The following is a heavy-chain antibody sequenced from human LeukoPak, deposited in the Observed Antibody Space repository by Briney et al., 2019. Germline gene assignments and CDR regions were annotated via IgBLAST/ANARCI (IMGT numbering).Heavy chain of an antibody. CDR3: ASQYYYDSSGHYREHDY. Sequence: GGSLRLSCAASGFTFRNYWMHWVRQAPGKGLVWISRINSDGSSTSYADSVKGRFTISRDNAKNTLYLQMNSLRAEDTAVYYCASQYYYDSSGHYREHDYWGQGTLVTVSS. CDR1: GFTFRNYW. V-gene: IGHV3-74*01. D-gene: IGHD3-22*01. CDR2: INSDGSST. J-gene: IGHJ4*02.